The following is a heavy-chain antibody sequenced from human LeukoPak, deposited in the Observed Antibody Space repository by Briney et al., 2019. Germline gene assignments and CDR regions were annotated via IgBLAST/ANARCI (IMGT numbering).Heavy chain of an antibody. CDR3: ASTRRAAVAGRFDS. CDR1: GASMSSNY. J-gene: IGHJ4*02. Sequence: PSETLSLTCNVSGASMSSNYWSWIRQPPGKGLEWIGYIYHSGNTNYSPSLESRVTMSVDESKNQFSLRVHLVSAADAAVYYCASTRRAAVAGRFDSWGQGTLVTVSS. D-gene: IGHD6-19*01. V-gene: IGHV4-4*09. CDR2: IYHSGNT.